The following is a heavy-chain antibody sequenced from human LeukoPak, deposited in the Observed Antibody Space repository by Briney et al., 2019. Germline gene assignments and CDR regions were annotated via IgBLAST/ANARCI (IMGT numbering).Heavy chain of an antibody. Sequence: PSETLSLTCTVSGGSISSSSYYWGWIRQPPGKGLEWIGSIYYSGSTYYNPSLKGRVTISVDTSKNQFSLKLSSVTAADTAVYYCARLIAVAGKLDYWGQGTLVTVSS. J-gene: IGHJ4*02. CDR1: GGSISSSSYY. V-gene: IGHV4-39*01. D-gene: IGHD6-19*01. CDR2: IYYSGST. CDR3: ARLIAVAGKLDY.